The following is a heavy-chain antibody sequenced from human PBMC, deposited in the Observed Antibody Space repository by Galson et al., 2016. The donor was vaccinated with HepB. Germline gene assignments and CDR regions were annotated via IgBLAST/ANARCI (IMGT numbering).Heavy chain of an antibody. CDR1: GGSISSGDYY. D-gene: IGHD3-9*01. CDR2: IYYSGST. Sequence: TLSLTCTVSGGSISSGDYYWSWIRQPPGKGLEWIGYIYYSGSTYYNPSLKSRVTISVDTSKHQFSLKLSSVTAADTAVYYCARGDDILTGTYYFDYWGQGTLVTVSS. CDR3: ARGDDILTGTYYFDY. J-gene: IGHJ4*02. V-gene: IGHV4-30-4*01.